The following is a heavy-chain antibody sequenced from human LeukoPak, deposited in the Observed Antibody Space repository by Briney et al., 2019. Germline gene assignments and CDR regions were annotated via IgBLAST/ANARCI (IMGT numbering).Heavy chain of an antibody. CDR3: GRGGWYKDY. CDR2: IYYNGNT. Sequence: SETLSLTCTVSGGSISPYYWSWIRQPPGKGLESIGYIYYNGNTNYNPSFRSRVTISVDTSKNQFSLRLSSVTAADTAVYYCGRGGWYKDYWGQGTLVTVSS. J-gene: IGHJ4*02. D-gene: IGHD6-19*01. CDR1: GGSISPYY. V-gene: IGHV4-59*01.